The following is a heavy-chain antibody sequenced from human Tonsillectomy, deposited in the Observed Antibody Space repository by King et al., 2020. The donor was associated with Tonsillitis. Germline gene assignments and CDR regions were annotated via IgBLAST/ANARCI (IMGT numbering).Heavy chain of an antibody. D-gene: IGHD3-10*01. CDR1: GGSISSYY. CDR3: ARLWLGESPYFDY. V-gene: IGHV4-59*08. CDR2: FYYSGST. Sequence: MQLQESGPGLVKPSETLSLTCTVSGGSISSYYWSWIRPPPGKGLEWIGYFYYSGSTNYNPSLKSRVTMSVDTSKNQFSLKLSSVTAADTATYYCARLWLGESPYFDYWGQGTLVIVSS. J-gene: IGHJ4*02.